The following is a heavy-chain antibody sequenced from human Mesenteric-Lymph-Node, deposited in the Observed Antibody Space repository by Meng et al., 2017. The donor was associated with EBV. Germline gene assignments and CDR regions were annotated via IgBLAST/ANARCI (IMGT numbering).Heavy chain of an antibody. CDR1: GGSMSSGSW. D-gene: IGHD3-10*01. Sequence: GPGGFNRPGPPSLTCAVCGGSMSSGSWWTWVRQAPGKGMKWIGEIYHSGSATSNTSIKSSVTVAVEKSQNQLSLKLTSVTAAEKAVYYYVRHILRGVNHYWGQGTLVTVSS. CDR3: VRHILRGVNHY. V-gene: IGHV4-4*03. CDR2: IYHSGSA. J-gene: IGHJ4*02.